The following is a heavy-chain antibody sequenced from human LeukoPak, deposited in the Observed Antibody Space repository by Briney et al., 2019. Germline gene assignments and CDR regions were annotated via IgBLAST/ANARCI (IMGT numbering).Heavy chain of an antibody. CDR2: ISSSGSTI. V-gene: IGHV3-48*03. CDR1: GFTFSSYE. J-gene: IGHJ2*01. D-gene: IGHD6-13*01. Sequence: GGSLRLSCAASGFTFSSYEMNWVRQAPGKGLEWVSYISSSGSTIYYADSVKGRFTISRDNAKNSLYLQMNSLRAEDMAVYYCASRAAAHWYFDLWGRGTLVTVSS. CDR3: ASRAAAHWYFDL.